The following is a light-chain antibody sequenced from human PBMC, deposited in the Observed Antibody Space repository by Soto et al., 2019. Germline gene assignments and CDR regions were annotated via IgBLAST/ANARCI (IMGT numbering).Light chain of an antibody. Sequence: DIQMTQSPSSLSASVGHTVTITCRASQDVRSDLGWYQHKPGKAPKRLIYAASRLQGGVPSRFSGSGSGTDFTLTISSLQPEDFATFYCQQSYSTPVTFGGGTKVEIK. CDR2: AAS. CDR1: QDVRSD. CDR3: QQSYSTPVT. J-gene: IGKJ4*01. V-gene: IGKV1-39*01.